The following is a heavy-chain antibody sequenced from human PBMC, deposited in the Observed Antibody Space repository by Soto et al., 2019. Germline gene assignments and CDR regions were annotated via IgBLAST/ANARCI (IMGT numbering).Heavy chain of an antibody. CDR3: ARGPMTTVTTTADYYYYGMDV. D-gene: IGHD4-4*01. V-gene: IGHV4-4*07. J-gene: IGHJ6*02. Sequence: TLSLTCTVSGGSISSYCWSWILQPAGKGLEWIGRIYTSGSTNYNPSLKSRVTMSVDTSKNQFSLKLSSVTAADTAVYYCARGPMTTVTTTADYYYYGMDVWGQGTTVTVYS. CDR2: IYTSGST. CDR1: GGSISSYC.